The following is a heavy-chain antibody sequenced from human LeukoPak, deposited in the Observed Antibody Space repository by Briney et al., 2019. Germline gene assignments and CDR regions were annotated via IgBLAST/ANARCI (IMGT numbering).Heavy chain of an antibody. V-gene: IGHV1-69*01. J-gene: IGHJ3*02. Sequence: GASVKVSCKASGGTFSSYAISWVRQAPGQGLEWMGGIIPIFGTANYAQKFQGRVTITADESTSTAYMELSSLRSEDTAVYYCASPTPQGVQLERRDAFDIWGQGTMVTVSS. CDR3: ASPTPQGVQLERRDAFDI. CDR2: IIPIFGTA. D-gene: IGHD1-1*01. CDR1: GGTFSSYA.